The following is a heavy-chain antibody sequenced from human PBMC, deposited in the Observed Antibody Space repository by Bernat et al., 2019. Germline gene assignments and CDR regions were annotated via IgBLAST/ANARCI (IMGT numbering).Heavy chain of an antibody. CDR2: IWYDGSNK. J-gene: IGHJ3*02. CDR1: GFTFSSYG. Sequence: QVQLVESGGGVVQPGRSLRLSCAASGFTFSSYGMHWVRQAPGKGLEWVAVIWYDGSNKYYADSVKGRFTISRDNSKNTLYLQMNSLRAEDTAVYYCAGERYYGSGSYQGAFDIWGQGTMVTVSS. CDR3: AGERYYGSGSYQGAFDI. D-gene: IGHD3-10*01. V-gene: IGHV3-33*01.